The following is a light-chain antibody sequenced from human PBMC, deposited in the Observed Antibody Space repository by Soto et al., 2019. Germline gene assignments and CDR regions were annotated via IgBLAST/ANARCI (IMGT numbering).Light chain of an antibody. J-gene: IGKJ4*01. V-gene: IGKV1-33*01. CDR1: QSISSW. Sequence: DIQMTQSPSTLSASVGDRVTITCRASQSISSWLAWYQQKPGKAPKLLMYLASTLETGVPSRFSGGGSGTHFTFTISNLQPEDIATYYCQQFDDLPRTFGGGTKVDIK. CDR2: LAS. CDR3: QQFDDLPRT.